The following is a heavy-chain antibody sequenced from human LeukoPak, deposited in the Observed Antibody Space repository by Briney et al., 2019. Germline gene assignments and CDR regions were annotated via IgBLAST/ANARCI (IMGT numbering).Heavy chain of an antibody. CDR1: GFTFSSYS. CDR2: ISSSSSYI. V-gene: IGHV3-21*01. J-gene: IGHJ4*02. Sequence: PGGSLRLSCAASGFTFSSYSMNWVRQAPGKGLEWVSSISSSSSYIYYAVSVKGRFTISRDNAKNSLYLQMNSLRAEDTAVYYCARGPLWFFDYWGQGTLVTVSS. D-gene: IGHD5-18*01. CDR3: ARGPLWFFDY.